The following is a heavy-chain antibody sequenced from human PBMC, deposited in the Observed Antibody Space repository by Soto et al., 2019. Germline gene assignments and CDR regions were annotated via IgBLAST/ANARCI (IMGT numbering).Heavy chain of an antibody. J-gene: IGHJ2*01. CDR3: ARPLWRDDYNWGYFDL. Sequence: QVQLVESEGGVVQPGRSLRLSCAASGFTFSSYAMHWVRQAPGKGLEWVAVISYDGSNKYYADSVKGRFTISRDNSKNTLYLLMNSLRAEDTAVYYCARPLWRDDYNWGYFDLWGRGTLVTVSS. CDR1: GFTFSSYA. D-gene: IGHD4-4*01. CDR2: ISYDGSNK. V-gene: IGHV3-30-3*01.